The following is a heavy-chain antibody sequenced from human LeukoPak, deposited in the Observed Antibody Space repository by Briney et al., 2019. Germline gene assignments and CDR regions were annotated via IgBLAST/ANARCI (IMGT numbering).Heavy chain of an antibody. CDR2: VGTGFDT. CDR3: AKEPDFGDYSYFQH. CDR1: GFTFSSHA. Sequence: GGSLRLSCVASGFTFSSHAMSWVRQAPGKGLEWVSTVGTGFDTYYTDSVKGRITISRDNSKNTLYLQMNSLRVEDTAVYYCAKEPDFGDYSYFQHWGQGTLVTVSS. D-gene: IGHD4-17*01. V-gene: IGHV3-23*01. J-gene: IGHJ1*01.